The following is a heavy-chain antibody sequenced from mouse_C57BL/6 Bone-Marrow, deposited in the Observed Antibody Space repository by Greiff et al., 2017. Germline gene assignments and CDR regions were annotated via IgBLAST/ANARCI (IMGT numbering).Heavy chain of an antibody. CDR3: ARADYYGSDAMDY. CDR1: GYTFTGYW. D-gene: IGHD1-1*01. Sequence: VQLQQSGAELMKPGASVKLSCKATGYTFTGYWIEWVKQRPGHGLEWIGEILPGSGCTNSHEKFKGKATFTADTSSNTAYMQLSSLTTEDSAIYYCARADYYGSDAMDYWGQGTSVTVSS. J-gene: IGHJ4*01. V-gene: IGHV1-9*01. CDR2: ILPGSGCT.